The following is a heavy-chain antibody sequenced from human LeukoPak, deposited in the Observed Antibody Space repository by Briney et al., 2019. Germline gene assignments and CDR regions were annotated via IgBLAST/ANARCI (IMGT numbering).Heavy chain of an antibody. Sequence: SQTLSLTCTVSGGSISSGGYYWSWIRQPPGKGLEWIGYIYHSGSTYYNPSLKSRVTISVDRSKNQFSLKLSSVTAADTAVYYCARDCGDEGAFDIWGQGTMVTVSS. CDR1: GGSISSGGYY. V-gene: IGHV4-30-2*01. CDR3: ARDCGDEGAFDI. CDR2: IYHSGST. J-gene: IGHJ3*02. D-gene: IGHD2-21*01.